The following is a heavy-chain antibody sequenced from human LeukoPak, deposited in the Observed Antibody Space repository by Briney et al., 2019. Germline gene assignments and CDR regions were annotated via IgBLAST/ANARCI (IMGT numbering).Heavy chain of an antibody. D-gene: IGHD6-6*01. Sequence: GGSLRLSCAASGFTFSSYSMNWVRQAPGKGLEWVSYVSSSSSYIYYADSVKGRFTISRDNAKNSLYLQMNSLRAEDTAVYYCARDIGSPSDVWCDPWGQGTLVTVSS. J-gene: IGHJ5*02. CDR1: GFTFSSYS. V-gene: IGHV3-21*01. CDR2: VSSSSSYI. CDR3: ARDIGSPSDVWCDP.